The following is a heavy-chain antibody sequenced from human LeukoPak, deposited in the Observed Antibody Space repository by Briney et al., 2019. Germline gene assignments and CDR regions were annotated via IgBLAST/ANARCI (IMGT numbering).Heavy chain of an antibody. D-gene: IGHD2-2*01. V-gene: IGHV3-30*18. CDR3: AKLGYCSSTSCHGDAFDI. J-gene: IGHJ3*02. CDR2: ISYDGSNK. Sequence: PGRSLRLSCAASGFTFSSYGMHWVRQAPGKGLEWVAVISYDGSNKYYADSVKGRFTISRDNSKNTLYLQMNSLRAEDTAVYYCAKLGYCSSTSCHGDAFDIWGQGTMATVSS. CDR1: GFTFSSYG.